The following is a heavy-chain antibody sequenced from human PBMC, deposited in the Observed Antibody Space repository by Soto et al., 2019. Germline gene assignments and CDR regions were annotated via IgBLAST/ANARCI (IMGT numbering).Heavy chain of an antibody. J-gene: IGHJ6*02. D-gene: IGHD3-10*01. CDR1: GFTFSSHT. Sequence: GGSLRLSCAASGFTFSSHTMNWVRQAPGKGLEWVSYITSTSSTKYYADSVKGRFTISRDNAKNSLYLQMNSLRDEDTAVYYCARRITMVRGPYYYYAMDVWGQGTTVTVSS. V-gene: IGHV3-48*02. CDR2: ITSTSSTK. CDR3: ARRITMVRGPYYYYAMDV.